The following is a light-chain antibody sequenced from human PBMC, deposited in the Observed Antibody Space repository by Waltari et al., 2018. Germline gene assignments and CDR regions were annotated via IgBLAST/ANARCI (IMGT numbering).Light chain of an antibody. V-gene: IGKV3-20*01. CDR1: QSVGRY. CDR3: QKYEAIPAT. Sequence: EIVLTQSPGTLSLSPGERATLSCRASQSVGRYLAWYQQKPGQAPRLLIYGASTRATGIPDRFSGSGSGTDFSLIISRLEPEDFAVYFCQKYEAIPATFGQGTKVEIK. J-gene: IGKJ1*01. CDR2: GAS.